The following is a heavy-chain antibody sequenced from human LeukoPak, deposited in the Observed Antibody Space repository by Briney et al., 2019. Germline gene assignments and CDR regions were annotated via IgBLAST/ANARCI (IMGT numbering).Heavy chain of an antibody. CDR1: GDTFSGHT. Sequence: GGSLRLSCAASGDTFSGHTMNWLRQAPGKGLEWLSSIDGSGIYIYYAESVKGRFISSRDNAKGSLYLQMNSLRAEDTAVYYCASEGCGWYSLESWGQGTLVTVSS. J-gene: IGHJ4*02. D-gene: IGHD6-19*01. V-gene: IGHV3-21*01. CDR2: IDGSGIYI. CDR3: ASEGCGWYSLES.